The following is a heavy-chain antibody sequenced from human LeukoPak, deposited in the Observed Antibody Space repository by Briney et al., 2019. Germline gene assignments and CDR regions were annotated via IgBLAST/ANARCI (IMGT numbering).Heavy chain of an antibody. CDR3: ARATTDWGTFDY. Sequence: SQTLSLTCTVSGGSISSGSYHWSWIRQPAGKGLEWIGRIYTSGSTNYNPSLKSRVTISVDTSKNQFSLKLSSVTAADTAVYYCARATTDWGTFDYWGQGTLVTVSS. CDR2: IYTSGST. J-gene: IGHJ4*02. CDR1: GGSISSGSYH. D-gene: IGHD7-27*01. V-gene: IGHV4-61*02.